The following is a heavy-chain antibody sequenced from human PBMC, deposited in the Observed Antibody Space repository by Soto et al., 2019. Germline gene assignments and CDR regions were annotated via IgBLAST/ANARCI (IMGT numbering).Heavy chain of an antibody. CDR1: DGSFHNYF. J-gene: IGHJ5*02. Sequence: QVQLQQWGAGLLRPSETLSLTCADYDGSFHNYFWSWIRQPPGKGLEWIGEFNHSGGTNYNPSLECRVTTSVGTSRKQFSLNMTSVTAADTAVYYCATLDCSSTSCYGGGWFDPWCQGTLVTVSS. CDR3: ATLDCSSTSCYGGGWFDP. V-gene: IGHV4-34*01. CDR2: FNHSGGT. D-gene: IGHD2-2*01.